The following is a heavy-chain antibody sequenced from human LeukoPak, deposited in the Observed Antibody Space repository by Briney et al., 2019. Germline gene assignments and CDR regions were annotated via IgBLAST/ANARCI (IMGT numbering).Heavy chain of an antibody. Sequence: PGGSLRLSCAASGFTFSSYAMSWVRQAPGKGLEWVSAISGSGGSTYYADSVKGRFTISRDNSKNTLYLQMNCLRAEDTAVYYCAKDKMVRGVPGPQHWGQGTLVTVSS. J-gene: IGHJ1*01. D-gene: IGHD3-10*01. CDR3: AKDKMVRGVPGPQH. CDR1: GFTFSSYA. V-gene: IGHV3-23*01. CDR2: ISGSGGST.